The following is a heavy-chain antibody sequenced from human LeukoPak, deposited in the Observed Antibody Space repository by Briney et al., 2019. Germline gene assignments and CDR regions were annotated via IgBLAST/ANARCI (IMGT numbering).Heavy chain of an antibody. V-gene: IGHV1-18*01. CDR3: ARDLGWRDSSGSSDY. CDR2: ISAYNGNT. J-gene: IGHJ4*02. Sequence: ASVKVSCKASGYTFTSYGISWVRQAPGQGLEWMGWISAYNGNTNYAQKLQGRVTMTTDASTSTAYMELRSLRSDDTAVFYCARDLGWRDSSGSSDYWGQGTLVTVSS. CDR1: GYTFTSYG. D-gene: IGHD3-22*01.